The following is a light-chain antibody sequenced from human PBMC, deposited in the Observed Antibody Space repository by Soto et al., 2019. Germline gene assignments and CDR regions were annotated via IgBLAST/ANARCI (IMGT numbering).Light chain of an antibody. V-gene: IGKV3-20*01. Sequence: DIVMTHSPGTLSLSPLEIATLSFRAIQSVSSSYLGWYQQKPGQAPRLLIYGASSRAPGIPDRFSGSGSGTDFTLTISRLEPEDFAVYYCQQYGSSPPITFGQGTRLEIK. J-gene: IGKJ5*01. CDR1: QSVSSSY. CDR2: GAS. CDR3: QQYGSSPPIT.